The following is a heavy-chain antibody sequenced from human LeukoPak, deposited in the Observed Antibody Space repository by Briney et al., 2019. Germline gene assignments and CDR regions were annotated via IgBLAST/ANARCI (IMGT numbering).Heavy chain of an antibody. J-gene: IGHJ6*03. D-gene: IGHD2-15*01. CDR1: GGSFSGYY. Sequence: TSETLSLTCAVYGGSFSGYYWSWIRQPPGKGLEWIGEINHSGSTNYNPSLKSRVTISVDTSKNQFSLKLSSVTAADTAVYYYARDRLVVVVAGPYYYMDVWGKGTTVTVSS. CDR3: ARDRLVVVVAGPYYYMDV. CDR2: INHSGST. V-gene: IGHV4-34*01.